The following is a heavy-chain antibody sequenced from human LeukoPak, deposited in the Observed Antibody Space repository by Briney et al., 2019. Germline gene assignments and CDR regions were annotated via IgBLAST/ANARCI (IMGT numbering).Heavy chain of an antibody. D-gene: IGHD6-13*01. CDR1: GYSFSNYD. Sequence: ASVKVSCKPSGYSFSNYDINWVRLRQAFGQGPEWMGWMNPHRGDTGSPERFRGRISMTWDTSTSTAYLEVTDLTSDDTAVYYCARGPGPDSWTAEYFQRWGQGTLVTVSS. CDR3: ARGPGPDSWTAEYFQR. CDR2: MNPHRGDT. V-gene: IGHV1-8*02. J-gene: IGHJ1*01.